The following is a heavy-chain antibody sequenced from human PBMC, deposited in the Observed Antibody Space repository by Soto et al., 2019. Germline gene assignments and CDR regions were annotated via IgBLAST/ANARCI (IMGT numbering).Heavy chain of an antibody. CDR1: GVSVSSGSFS. CDR3: ARGATVTQYDY. J-gene: IGHJ4*02. CDR2: GSYSGTT. D-gene: IGHD4-17*01. V-gene: IGHV4-61*01. Sequence: PSETLSLTWTVSGVSVSSGSFSWAWIRQPPGKGLEWIGFGSYSGTTNYKPSHKRRVTISVDTSRSQISLKVSFLTAADTAVYYCARGATVTQYDYWGQGTRVTVSS.